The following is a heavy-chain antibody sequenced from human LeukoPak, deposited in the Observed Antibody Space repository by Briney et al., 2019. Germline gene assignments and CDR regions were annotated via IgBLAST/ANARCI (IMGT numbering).Heavy chain of an antibody. Sequence: GGSLRLSCAASGFTFDDYAMHWVRQPPGKALEWVSVISWNSGSIDYADSVKGRFTISRDNAKNSLYLQMNSLRAEDTALYYCAKGLEWLRSGPGIWGQGTMVTVSS. D-gene: IGHD5-12*01. CDR1: GFTFDDYA. V-gene: IGHV3-9*01. J-gene: IGHJ3*02. CDR2: ISWNSGSI. CDR3: AKGLEWLRSGPGI.